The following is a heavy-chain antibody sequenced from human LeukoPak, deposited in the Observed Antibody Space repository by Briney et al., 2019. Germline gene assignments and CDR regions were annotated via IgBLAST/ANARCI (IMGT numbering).Heavy chain of an antibody. CDR1: GFAFSSYW. V-gene: IGHV3-7*04. CDR3: ARGFAGIEVDY. D-gene: IGHD6-13*01. Sequence: GGSLRLSCAASGFAFSSYWMSWVRQAPGKGLEWVANIKQDGSEKYYVDSVKGRFTISRDNAKNSLYLQMNRLRAEDTAVYHCARGFAGIEVDYWGQGTLVTVSS. CDR2: IKQDGSEK. J-gene: IGHJ4*02.